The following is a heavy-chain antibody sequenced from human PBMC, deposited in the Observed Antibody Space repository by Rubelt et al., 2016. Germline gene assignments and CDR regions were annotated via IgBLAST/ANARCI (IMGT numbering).Heavy chain of an antibody. CDR1: GFTFSNAW. CDR3: TTDRYYYDSSGFPWFDP. J-gene: IGHJ5*02. Sequence: SLRLSCAASGFTFSNAWMSWVRQAPGKGLEWVGRIKSKTDGGTTDYAAPVKGRFIVSRDDSKNTLYLQMNSLKTEDTAVYYCTTDRYYYDSSGFPWFDPWGQGTRVTVSS. V-gene: IGHV3-15*01. D-gene: IGHD3-22*01. CDR2: IKSKTDGGTT.